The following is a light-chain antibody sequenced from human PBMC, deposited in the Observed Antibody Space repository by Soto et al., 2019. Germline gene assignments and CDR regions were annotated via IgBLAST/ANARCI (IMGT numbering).Light chain of an antibody. Sequence: QSVLTRPPSASGTPGQRVTISCSGSSSNIGRNYVYWYQQLPGTAPKLLVFDDNQRPSGVPDRFSDSKSGTSASLTISGLRSEDEADYYCGTWDSSLSAVVFGGGTQLTVL. V-gene: IGLV1-47*02. CDR3: GTWDSSLSAVV. J-gene: IGLJ2*01. CDR2: DDN. CDR1: SSNIGRNY.